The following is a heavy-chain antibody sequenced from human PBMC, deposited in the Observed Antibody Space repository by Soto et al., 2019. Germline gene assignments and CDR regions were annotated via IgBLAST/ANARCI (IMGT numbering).Heavy chain of an antibody. CDR2: IIPVFGTP. V-gene: IGHV1-69*12. J-gene: IGHJ6*02. CDR3: ARGVATEIVVTAYYAMDV. Sequence: QVQLVQSGAEVKKPGSSVKVSCKASGGSLSNYGISWVRQAPGQGLEWMVAIIPVFGTPNYAQKFQDRVTITAEESTTTVYMEVRGRTSGDTAVYYCARGVATEIVVTAYYAMDVWGQGTTVTVSS. D-gene: IGHD2-21*02. CDR1: GGSLSNYG.